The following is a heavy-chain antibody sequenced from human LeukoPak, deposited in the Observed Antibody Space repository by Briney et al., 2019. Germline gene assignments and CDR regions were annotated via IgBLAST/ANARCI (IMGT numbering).Heavy chain of an antibody. CDR3: ARHRGPDAVDI. Sequence: PSETLSLTRTVSGDSISSYYWSCIRQPPGKGLEWIGYIYYSGSTNYNPSLKSRVTISVDTSKNQFSLKLSSVTAADTAVYYCARHRGPDAVDIWGQGTMVTVSS. CDR1: GDSISSYY. J-gene: IGHJ3*02. V-gene: IGHV4-59*08. CDR2: IYYSGST.